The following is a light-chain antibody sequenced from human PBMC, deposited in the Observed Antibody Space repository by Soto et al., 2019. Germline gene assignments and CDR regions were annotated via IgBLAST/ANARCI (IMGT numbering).Light chain of an antibody. CDR3: QQFNNWPWT. Sequence: EIVLTQSPATLSLSLGERSTLSCRASQRVSSDLAWYQQKPGQAPRLLIYGTYTRATGIPARFSGSGSGTEFTLTISSLQSEDFAVYYCQQFNNWPWTFGQGTKVDIK. CDR2: GTY. CDR1: QRVSSD. J-gene: IGKJ1*01. V-gene: IGKV3-15*01.